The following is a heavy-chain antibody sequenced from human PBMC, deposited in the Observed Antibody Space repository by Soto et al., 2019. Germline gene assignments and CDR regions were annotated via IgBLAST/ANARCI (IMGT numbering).Heavy chain of an antibody. J-gene: IGHJ4*02. CDR1: GGSISSCL. V-gene: IGHV4-59*01. CDR3: ARGHPFDY. CDR2: IYYSGNT. Sequence: PSETLSLTCTVSGGSISSCLWSWIRQPPGKGLEWIGFIYYSGNTNYNPSLKSRVTISVDTSKNRFSLKLSSVTAADTAVYYCARGHPFDYWGQGTLVTVSS.